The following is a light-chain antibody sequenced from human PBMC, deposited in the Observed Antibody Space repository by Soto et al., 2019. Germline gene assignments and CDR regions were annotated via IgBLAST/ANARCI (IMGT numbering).Light chain of an antibody. J-gene: IGKJ1*01. V-gene: IGKV3-20*01. CDR3: QQYGTSPAT. CDR1: QSVSNNY. CDR2: GAS. Sequence: EIVLTQAPGTLSLSPGERATLSCRASQSVSNNYLAWYQQKPGQAPRLLIYGASIRATGIPDRFSGSGSGTDFTLTINRLEPEDFAVYYCQQYGTSPATFGQGTKVDI.